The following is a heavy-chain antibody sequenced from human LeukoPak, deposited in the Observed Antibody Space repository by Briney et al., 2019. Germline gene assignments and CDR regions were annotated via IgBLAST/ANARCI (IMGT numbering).Heavy chain of an antibody. D-gene: IGHD1-1*01. CDR1: GYTFTSYG. V-gene: IGHV1-18*01. Sequence: GASVKVSCKASGYTFTSYGLTWVRQAPGQGLEWMGWISAFNGNTNYAQKLQGRVTMTTDTSTSTAYMELRSLRSDDTAVYYCARDPRYNPDAFDIWGQGTMVTVSS. CDR3: ARDPRYNPDAFDI. CDR2: ISAFNGNT. J-gene: IGHJ3*02.